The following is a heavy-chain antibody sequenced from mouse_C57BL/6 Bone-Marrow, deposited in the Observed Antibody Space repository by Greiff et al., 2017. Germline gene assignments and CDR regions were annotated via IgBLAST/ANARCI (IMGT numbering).Heavy chain of an antibody. CDR3: ARSEITTVVYWYFDV. CDR2: IYPGDGDT. D-gene: IGHD1-1*01. V-gene: IGHV1-82*01. Sequence: QVQLKESGPELVKPGASVKISCKASGYAFSSSWMNWVKQRPGKGLEWIGRIYPGDGDTNYNGKFKGKATLTADKSSSTAYMQLSSLTSEDSAVYFCARSEITTVVYWYFDVWGTGTTVTVSS. CDR1: GYAFSSSW. J-gene: IGHJ1*03.